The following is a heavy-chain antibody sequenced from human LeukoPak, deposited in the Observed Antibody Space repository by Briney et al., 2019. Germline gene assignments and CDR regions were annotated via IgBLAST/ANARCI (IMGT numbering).Heavy chain of an antibody. D-gene: IGHD6-19*01. CDR2: IYPGDSDT. Sequence: GESLKISCKGSGSSFTSYWIGCVRQLPGKGLEWMGIIYPGDSDTRYSPSFQGQVTISADKSISTAYLQWGSLKASDTAMYYCARVAGYSSGWSGGWFDPWGQGTLVTVSS. J-gene: IGHJ5*02. CDR1: GSSFTSYW. CDR3: ARVAGYSSGWSGGWFDP. V-gene: IGHV5-51*01.